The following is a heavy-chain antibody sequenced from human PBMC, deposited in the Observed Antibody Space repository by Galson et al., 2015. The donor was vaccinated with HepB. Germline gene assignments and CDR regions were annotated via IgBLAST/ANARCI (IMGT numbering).Heavy chain of an antibody. Sequence: QSGAEVKKPGESLKISCKGSGYSFTNNWIGWVRQVPGEGLEWVGIIYPSDSETRYSPSFQGQVTITADKSVSTAYLQWNSLKASDTAMYYCARHSTVTSLDYWGQGTLVTVSS. CDR1: GYSFTNNW. CDR2: IYPSDSET. CDR3: ARHSTVTSLDY. D-gene: IGHD4-17*01. V-gene: IGHV5-51*01. J-gene: IGHJ4*02.